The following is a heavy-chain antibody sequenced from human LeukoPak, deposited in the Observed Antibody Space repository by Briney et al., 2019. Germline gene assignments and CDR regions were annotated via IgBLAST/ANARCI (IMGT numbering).Heavy chain of an antibody. CDR1: GYSFRNYG. J-gene: IGHJ2*01. Sequence: ASVKVSCKASGYSFRNYGMHWVRQAPGQRLEWVGWINPTNEKTKYSEKFQGRVTISRDTGASTVYMELSSVRSEDTAVYYCARDHRTESDGYYFVNELWYFDLWGRGTLVTVSS. V-gene: IGHV1-3*01. D-gene: IGHD3-22*01. CDR2: INPTNEKT. CDR3: ARDHRTESDGYYFVNELWYFDL.